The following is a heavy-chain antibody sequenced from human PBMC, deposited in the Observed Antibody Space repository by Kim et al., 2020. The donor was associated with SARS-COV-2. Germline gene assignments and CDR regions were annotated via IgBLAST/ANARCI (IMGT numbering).Heavy chain of an antibody. CDR3: ARGDSSGYYYDFDY. D-gene: IGHD3-22*01. CDR2: ISSSSSTI. Sequence: GESLKISCATSGFTFSSYSMNWVRQAPGKGLEWVSYISSSSSTIYYADSVKGRFTISRDNAKNSLYLQMNSLRDEDTAVYYCARGDSSGYYYDFDYWGQGTLVTVSS. J-gene: IGHJ4*02. CDR1: GFTFSSYS. V-gene: IGHV3-48*02.